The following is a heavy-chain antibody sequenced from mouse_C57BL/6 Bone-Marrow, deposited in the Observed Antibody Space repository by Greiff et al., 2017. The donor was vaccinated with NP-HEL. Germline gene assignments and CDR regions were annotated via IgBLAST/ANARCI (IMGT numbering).Heavy chain of an antibody. V-gene: IGHV4-1*01. CDR1: GIDFSRYW. J-gene: IGHJ3*01. CDR3: ARDYYGSSFAY. CDR2: INPDSSTI. Sequence: EVKLLQSGGGLVQPGGSLKLSCAASGIDFSRYWMSWVRRAPGKGLEWIGEINPDSSTINYAPSLKDKFIISRDNAKNTLYLQMSKVRSEDTALYYCARDYYGSSFAYWGQGTLVTVSA. D-gene: IGHD1-1*01.